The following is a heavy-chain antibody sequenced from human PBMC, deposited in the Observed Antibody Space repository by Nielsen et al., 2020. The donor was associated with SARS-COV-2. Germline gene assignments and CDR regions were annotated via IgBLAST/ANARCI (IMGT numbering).Heavy chain of an antibody. V-gene: IGHV3-30*03. J-gene: IGHJ4*02. Sequence: GGSLRPSCAASGFTFSSYGMHWVRQAPGKGLEWVAVISYDGSNKYYADSVKGRFTISRDNSKNTLYLQMNSLRAEDTAVYYCAPTVAAPTLFWGQGTLVTVSS. CDR2: ISYDGSNK. D-gene: IGHD2-15*01. CDR1: GFTFSSYG. CDR3: APTVAAPTLF.